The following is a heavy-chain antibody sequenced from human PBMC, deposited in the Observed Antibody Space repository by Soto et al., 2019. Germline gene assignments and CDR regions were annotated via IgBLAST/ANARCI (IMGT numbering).Heavy chain of an antibody. CDR3: ARITGRHLDY. J-gene: IGHJ4*02. CDR2: VDYSGTA. D-gene: IGHD1-20*01. CDR1: SGSISVTDVF. Sequence: SETLSLTCTVPSGSISVTDVFWGWVRQPPGKGLEWIGNVDYSGTAYFSPSLATRVTFHVDTSKNQFSLTLYSVTAADTAVYYCARITGRHLDYWGQGILVTVSS. V-gene: IGHV4-39*01.